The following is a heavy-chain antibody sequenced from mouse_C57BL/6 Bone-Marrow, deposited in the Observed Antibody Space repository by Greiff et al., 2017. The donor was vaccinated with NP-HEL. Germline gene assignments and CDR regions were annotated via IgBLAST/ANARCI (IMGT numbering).Heavy chain of an antibody. D-gene: IGHD2-3*01. CDR2: IRSKSNNYAT. CDR1: GFSFNTYA. Sequence: EVKLQESGGGLVQPKGSLKLSCAASGFSFNTYAMNWVRQAPGKGLEWVARIRSKSNNYATYYADSLKDRFTISRDDSESMIYLQMNNLQTSDTAVYYFGRQGYDGYYLDYWGQGTTLTVSS. V-gene: IGHV10-1*01. J-gene: IGHJ2*01. CDR3: GRQGYDGYYLDY.